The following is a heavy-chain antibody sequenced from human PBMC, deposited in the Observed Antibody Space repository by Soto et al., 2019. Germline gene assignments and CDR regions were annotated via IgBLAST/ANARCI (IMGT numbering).Heavy chain of an antibody. V-gene: IGHV4-34*01. CDR2: INHSGST. D-gene: IGHD3-3*01. CDR3: ARSRRGITIFGVVTSGAFDI. J-gene: IGHJ3*02. CDR1: GGSFSGYY. Sequence: QVQLQQWGAGLLKPSETPSLTCAVYGGSFSGYYWSWIRQPPGKGLEWIGEINHSGSTNYNPSLKSRVTISVDTSKNQFSLKLSSVTAADTAVYYCARSRRGITIFGVVTSGAFDIWGQGTMVTVSS.